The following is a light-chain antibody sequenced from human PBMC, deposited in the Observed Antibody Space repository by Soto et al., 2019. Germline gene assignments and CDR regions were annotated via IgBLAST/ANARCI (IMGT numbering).Light chain of an antibody. Sequence: DIQMTQSPSSLPASVGDRVTLTCRASQSISTYLNWYQQKPGKAPKLLIYAASSLQSGVPSRLSGSGSGTDFTLTISSLQPEDFATDYGQQSYTIPYTFGRGTKLEIK. J-gene: IGKJ2*01. CDR1: QSISTY. CDR3: QQSYTIPYT. V-gene: IGKV1-39*01. CDR2: AAS.